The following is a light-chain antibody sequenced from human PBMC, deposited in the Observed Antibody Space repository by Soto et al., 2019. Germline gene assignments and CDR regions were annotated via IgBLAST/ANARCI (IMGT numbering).Light chain of an antibody. CDR2: AAS. V-gene: IGKV1-39*01. CDR1: QSISSY. J-gene: IGKJ5*01. Sequence: DIQMTQPPSSLSASVGDRVTITCRASQSISSYLNWYQQKPGKAPKLLIYAASSLQSGVPSRFSGSGSGTDFTLSISKVEPEDFAVYYCQQYGRPPRATFGHARRLEIK. CDR3: QQYGRPPRAT.